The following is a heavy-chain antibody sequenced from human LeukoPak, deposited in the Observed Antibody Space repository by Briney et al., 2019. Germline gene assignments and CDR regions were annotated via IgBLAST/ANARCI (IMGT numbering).Heavy chain of an antibody. D-gene: IGHD1-26*01. V-gene: IGHV3-21*01. Sequence: PGGSLRLSCAASGFTFSNYNMNWLRQAPGKGLEWVSSISSSSSYIYYADSVKGRFTISRDNAKNSLYLQMSSPRAEDTAVYYCARIVGATYYFDYWGQGTLVTVSS. CDR3: ARIVGATYYFDY. CDR1: GFTFSNYN. CDR2: ISSSSSYI. J-gene: IGHJ4*02.